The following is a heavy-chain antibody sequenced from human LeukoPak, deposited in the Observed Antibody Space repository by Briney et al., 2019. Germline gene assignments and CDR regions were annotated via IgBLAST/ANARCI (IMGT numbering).Heavy chain of an antibody. Sequence: SGGSLRLSCAASGFTFSSYGMHWVRQAPGKGLEWVAVISYDGSNKYYADSVKGRFTISRDNSKNTLYLQMNSLRAEDTAVYYCARADSGSMHYWGQGTLVTVSS. CDR3: ARADSGSMHY. CDR2: ISYDGSNK. V-gene: IGHV3-30*03. J-gene: IGHJ4*02. D-gene: IGHD3-22*01. CDR1: GFTFSSYG.